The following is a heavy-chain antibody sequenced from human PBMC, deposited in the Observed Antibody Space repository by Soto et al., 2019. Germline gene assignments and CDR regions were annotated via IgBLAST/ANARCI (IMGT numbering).Heavy chain of an antibody. D-gene: IGHD1-1*01. CDR1: EGFDIGGGYY. Sequence: PSCSQWLTFDVAEGFDIGGGYYLRWIRQHPGKGLEWIGYIYYSGSTYYNPSLKSRVTISVDTSKNQFSLKLSSVTAADTAVYYCARASHWHYYYGMDVWGQGTTVTVSS. CDR3: ARASHWHYYYGMDV. J-gene: IGHJ6*02. V-gene: IGHV4-31*11. CDR2: IYYSGST.